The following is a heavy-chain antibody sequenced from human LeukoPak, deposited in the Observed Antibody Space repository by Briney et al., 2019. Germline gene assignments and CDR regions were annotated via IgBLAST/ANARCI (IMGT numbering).Heavy chain of an antibody. CDR3: ATSQGSWPDYFDY. D-gene: IGHD6-13*01. J-gene: IGHJ4*02. V-gene: IGHV3-23*01. CDR2: ISGSGDST. CDR1: GFTFISCA. Sequence: GGSLRLSCAASGFTFISCAMSWVRQAPGKGLEWVSIISGSGDSTYYVDSVRGRFTISRDNSKNTLYLQMNSLRAEDTAVYYCATSQGSWPDYFDYWGQGTLVTVSS.